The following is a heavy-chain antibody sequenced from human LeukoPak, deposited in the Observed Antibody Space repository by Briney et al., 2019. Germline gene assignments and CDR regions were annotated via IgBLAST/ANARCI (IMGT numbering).Heavy chain of an antibody. CDR1: GFTFSSYA. CDR2: MTGSGSIT. CDR3: AKGPWDLPHAFDI. J-gene: IGHJ3*02. Sequence: PGGSLRLSCAASGFTFSSYAMSWVRQAPGKGLECVSTMTGSGSITRYADSVKGRFIISRDNSKNTLYLQMNSLRAEDTAIYYCAKGPWDLPHAFDIWGLETMVTVSS. V-gene: IGHV3-23*01. D-gene: IGHD1-26*01.